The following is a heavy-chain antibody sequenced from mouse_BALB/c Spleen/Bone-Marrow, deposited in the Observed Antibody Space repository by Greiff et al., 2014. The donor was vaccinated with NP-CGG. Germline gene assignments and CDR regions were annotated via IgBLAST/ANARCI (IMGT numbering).Heavy chain of an antibody. CDR1: GFTFSSYA. D-gene: IGHD2-3*01. CDR2: ISSGGSYT. CDR3: ARDGDGYFSWFAY. J-gene: IGHJ3*01. V-gene: IGHV5-9-4*01. Sequence: EVKLVESGGGLVKPGGSLKLSCAASGFTFSSYAMSWVRQSPEKRLEWVAEISSGGSYTYYSDTVTGRFTISRDNAKKTLYLEVSSLRSEDTAMYYCARDGDGYFSWFAYWGQGTLVTVSA.